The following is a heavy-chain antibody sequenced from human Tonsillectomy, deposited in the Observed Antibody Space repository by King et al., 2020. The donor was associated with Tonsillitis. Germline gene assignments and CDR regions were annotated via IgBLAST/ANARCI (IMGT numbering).Heavy chain of an antibody. J-gene: IGHJ4*02. V-gene: IGHV3-23*04. CDR1: GFTFHSYS. CDR2: ISCGSVDI. CDR3: ARDPAVGFDY. Sequence: VQLVESGGGLIRPGGSLRLSCAASGFTFHSYSMSWVRQSPGKGLEWVSTISCGSVDIYYADSVRGRFTISRDNSKNTVDLQMIGLRAEDSAIYYCARDPAVGFDYWGQGALVTVSS.